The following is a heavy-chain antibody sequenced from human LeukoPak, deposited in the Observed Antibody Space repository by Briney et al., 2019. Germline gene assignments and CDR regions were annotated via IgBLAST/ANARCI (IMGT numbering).Heavy chain of an antibody. V-gene: IGHV3-23*01. Sequence: GGSLRLSCAASGFTFRNYGMSWVRQAAGKGLEWASSISGSGDITYYADAVKGRFTISRDNSKNTLYLQMNSLRAEDTAVYYCARAMRGVYWGQGTLVTVSS. J-gene: IGHJ4*02. D-gene: IGHD2-2*01. CDR2: ISGSGDIT. CDR1: GFTFRNYG. CDR3: ARAMRGVY.